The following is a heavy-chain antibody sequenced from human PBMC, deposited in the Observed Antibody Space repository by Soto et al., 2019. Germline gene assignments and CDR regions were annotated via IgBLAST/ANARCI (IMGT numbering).Heavy chain of an antibody. CDR1: GGTFSKYA. Sequence: QVQLVQSGAEMQQPGASVRVSCKASGGTFSKYAFSWVRQAPGPGLEWLGGTIPMFGTPNYAQKFQGRVAISADESTATVYRELSSLSSEDTAVYFCARPLLDRNYYYGMAVWFQGTTVTVSS. CDR3: ARPLLDRNYYYGMAV. V-gene: IGHV1-69*01. J-gene: IGHJ6*02. CDR2: TIPMFGTP. D-gene: IGHD3-22*01.